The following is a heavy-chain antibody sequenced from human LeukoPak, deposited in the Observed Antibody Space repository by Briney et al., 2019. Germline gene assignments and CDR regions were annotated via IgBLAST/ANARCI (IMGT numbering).Heavy chain of an antibody. CDR1: GYTFTGYY. J-gene: IGHJ4*02. V-gene: IGHV1-2*02. CDR3: ARDASGYSYGSFDY. Sequence: ASLKVSCKASGYTFTGYYMHWLQQAPGQGLEWMGWIKPNNGGANYAQKFQGRVTMTRDTSISTAYMELSRLRSDDTAVYYCARDASGYSYGSFDYWGQGTLVTVSS. D-gene: IGHD5-18*01. CDR2: IKPNNGGA.